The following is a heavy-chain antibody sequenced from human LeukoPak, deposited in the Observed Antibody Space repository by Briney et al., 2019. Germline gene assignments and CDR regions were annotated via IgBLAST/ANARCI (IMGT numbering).Heavy chain of an antibody. D-gene: IGHD5-18*01. CDR1: GASISSSSSY. CDR3: ARLQLRGYGYGPWEGPTWLDY. J-gene: IGHJ4*02. Sequence: SETLSLTCSVPGASISSSSSYWGWIRQPPGRGLEWIGNFYYSGKTNYNPSLKSRVTISVDTSKNQFSLKLSSVTAADTAVYYCARLQLRGYGYGPWEGPTWLDYWGQGTLVTVSS. V-gene: IGHV4-39*07. CDR2: FYYSGKT.